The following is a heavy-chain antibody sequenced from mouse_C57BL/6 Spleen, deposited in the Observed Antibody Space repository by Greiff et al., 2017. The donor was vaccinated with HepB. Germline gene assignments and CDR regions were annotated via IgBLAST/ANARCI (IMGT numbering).Heavy chain of an antibody. Sequence: QVQLKESGPELVKPGASVKISCKASGYSFTSYYIHWVKQRPGQGLEWIGWIYPGSGNTKYNEKFKGKATLTADTSSSTAYMQLSSLTSEDSAVYYCARGGQLGRWYFDVWGTGTTVTVSS. J-gene: IGHJ1*03. CDR1: GYSFTSYY. CDR2: IYPGSGNT. V-gene: IGHV1-66*01. CDR3: ARGGQLGRWYFDV. D-gene: IGHD4-1*02.